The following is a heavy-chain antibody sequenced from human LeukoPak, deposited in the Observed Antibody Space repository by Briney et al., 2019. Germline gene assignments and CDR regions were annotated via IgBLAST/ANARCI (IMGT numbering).Heavy chain of an antibody. CDR3: AREYYYDSSGYYDY. J-gene: IGHJ4*02. V-gene: IGHV1-69*04. Sequence: SVKVSCKASGGTFSSYAISWVRQAPGQGLEWMGRIVPILGIANYAQKFQGRVTITADKSTSTAYMELSSLRSEDTAVYYCAREYYYDSSGYYDYWGQGTLVTVSS. CDR2: IVPILGIA. CDR1: GGTFSSYA. D-gene: IGHD3-22*01.